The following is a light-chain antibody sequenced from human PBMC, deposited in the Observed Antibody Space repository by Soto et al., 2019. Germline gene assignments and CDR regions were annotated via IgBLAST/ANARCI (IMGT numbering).Light chain of an antibody. V-gene: IGLV2-14*01. Sequence: QSALTQPASVSGSPGQSITISCTGTSSDVGGYNYVSWYQQHPGKAPKLMIYEVSNRPSGVSNRFSGSKSGNTASLTISGLHAEHEADYYCSSYTSSSTLGVFGGGTKVTVL. CDR2: EVS. CDR3: SSYTSSSTLGV. J-gene: IGLJ2*01. CDR1: SSDVGGYNY.